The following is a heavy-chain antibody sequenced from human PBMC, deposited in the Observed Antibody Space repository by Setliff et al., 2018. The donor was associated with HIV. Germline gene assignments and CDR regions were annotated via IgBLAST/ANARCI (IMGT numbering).Heavy chain of an antibody. V-gene: IGHV5-51*01. J-gene: IGHJ3*02. CDR2: IYPENSDA. CDR1: GYSFPNNW. Sequence: PGESLTIPCKGSGYSFPNNWIGWVRQMSGKGLEWMGFIYPENSDARYSPSFEGQVTISADNSNTTAYLQWSSLKASDTAMYFCARLSQRIRIFGVITRGEEFDIWGQGTMVTVSS. CDR3: ARLSQRIRIFGVITRGEEFDI. D-gene: IGHD3-3*01.